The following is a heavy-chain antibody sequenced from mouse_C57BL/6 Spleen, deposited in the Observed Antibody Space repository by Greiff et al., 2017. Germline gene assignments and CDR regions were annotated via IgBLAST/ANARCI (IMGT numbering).Heavy chain of an antibody. CDR1: GYTFTGYW. D-gene: IGHD2-13*01. V-gene: IGHV1-53*01. CDR2: INPNNGGT. J-gene: IGHJ1*03. Sequence: QVHLKQPGTELVKPGASVKLSCKASGYTFTGYWMHWVKQSPGQGLEWIGNINPNNGGTNYNEKFKGKATLTVDKSSSTAYMQLSSLTSEDSAVYYCARDRDCGGPYWDFDVWGTGTTVTVSS. CDR3: ARDRDCGGPYWDFDV.